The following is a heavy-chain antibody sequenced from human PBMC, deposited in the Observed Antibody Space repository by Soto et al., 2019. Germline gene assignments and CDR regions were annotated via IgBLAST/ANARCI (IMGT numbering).Heavy chain of an antibody. CDR3: ARTGGLTFTLRFLEWLLFGPLDY. CDR1: GFTFSSYA. CDR2: ISYDGSNK. D-gene: IGHD3-3*01. J-gene: IGHJ4*02. Sequence: GGSLRLSCAASGFTFSSYAMHWVRQAPGKGLEWVAVISYDGSNKYYADSVKGRFTISRDNSKNTLYLQMNSLRAEDTAVYYCARTGGLTFTLRFLEWLLFGPLDYWGQGTLVTVSS. V-gene: IGHV3-30-3*01.